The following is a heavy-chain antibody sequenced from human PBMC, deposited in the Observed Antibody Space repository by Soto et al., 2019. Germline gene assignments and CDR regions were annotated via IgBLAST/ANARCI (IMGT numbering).Heavy chain of an antibody. D-gene: IGHD3-10*01. CDR2: ISSSGSTI. CDR1: GFTFSDYY. J-gene: IGHJ6*03. CDR3: ARKRFGESVPYMDV. V-gene: IGHV3-11*01. Sequence: PGGSLRLSCAASGFTFSDYYMSWIRQAPGKGLEWVSYISSSGSTIYYADSVKGRFTISRDNAKNSLYLQMNSLRAEDTAVYYCARKRFGESVPYMDVWGKGTTVTVSS.